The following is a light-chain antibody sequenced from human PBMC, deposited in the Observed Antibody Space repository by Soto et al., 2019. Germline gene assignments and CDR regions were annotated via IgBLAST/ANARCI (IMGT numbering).Light chain of an antibody. CDR2: EVS. J-gene: IGKJ4*01. CDR1: QSLLYSDGRTY. CDR3: MQSIQLPIT. V-gene: IGKV2D-29*01. Sequence: DVVLTQTPRSLSVTPGQPASISCKSSQSLLYSDGRTYVYWYWQKPGQPPQLLIHEVSNRFSGVPDRFSGSGSGTDFTLKISRVEAEDVGVYYCMQSIQLPITFGGGTNVEIK.